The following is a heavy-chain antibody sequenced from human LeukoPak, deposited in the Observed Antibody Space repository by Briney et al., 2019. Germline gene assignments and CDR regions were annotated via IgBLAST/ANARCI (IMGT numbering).Heavy chain of an antibody. CDR2: IHHSGNT. V-gene: IGHV4-4*02. CDR3: ARNPGTDYPEW. D-gene: IGHD4-11*01. J-gene: IGHJ4*02. CDR1: GGSISGGSW. Sequence: PSETLSLTFDVSGGSISGGSWWSWVRQPPGKGLEWIGEIHHSGNTNYNLSLKSRVTISIDKSKNQFSLKLSAVTAADTAVYYCARNPGTDYPEWWGQGILVTVSS.